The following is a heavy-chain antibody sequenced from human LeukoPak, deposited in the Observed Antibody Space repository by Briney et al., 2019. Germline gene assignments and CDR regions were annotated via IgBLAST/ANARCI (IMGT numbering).Heavy chain of an antibody. J-gene: IGHJ4*02. CDR2: ISSSGSTK. V-gene: IGHV3-48*03. D-gene: IGHD1-26*01. Sequence: TGGSLRLSCAASGFTFSSYEMNWVRQAPGKGLEWVSYISSSGSTKYYADSVKGRFTISRDNAKNSLYLQMNSLRAEDTAVYYCARKGHSGSYFDWGQGTLVTVSS. CDR1: GFTFSSYE. CDR3: ARKGHSGSYFD.